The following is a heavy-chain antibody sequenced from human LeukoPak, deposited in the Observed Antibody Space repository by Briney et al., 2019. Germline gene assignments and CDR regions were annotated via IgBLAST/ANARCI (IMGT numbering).Heavy chain of an antibody. J-gene: IGHJ4*02. CDR2: ISYDGSNK. Sequence: GGSLRLSCAASGFTFSSYAMHWVRQAPGKGLEWVAVISYDGSNKYYADSVKGRFTISRDNSKNTLYLQMNSLRAEDTAVDYCARDMYYYDSSGYWGGQGTLVTVSS. CDR1: GFTFSSYA. D-gene: IGHD3-22*01. CDR3: ARDMYYYDSSGYW. V-gene: IGHV3-30*04.